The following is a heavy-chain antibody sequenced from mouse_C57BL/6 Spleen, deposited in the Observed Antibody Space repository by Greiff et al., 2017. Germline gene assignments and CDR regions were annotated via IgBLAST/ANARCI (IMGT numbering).Heavy chain of an antibody. V-gene: IGHV5-6*01. CDR3: ARHIAPSSYFDD. J-gene: IGHJ2*01. CDR2: ISSGGSYT. CDR1: GFTFSSYG. Sequence: EVQLVESGGDLVKPGGSLKLSCAASGFTFSSYGMSWVRQTPDKRLEWVATISSGGSYTYYPESVKGRFTISRDNAKNTLYLQMSSLKSEDTAMYYCARHIAPSSYFDDWGQGTTLTVSS.